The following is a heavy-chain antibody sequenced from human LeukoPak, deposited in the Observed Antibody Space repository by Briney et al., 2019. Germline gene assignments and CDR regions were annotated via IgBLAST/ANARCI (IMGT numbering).Heavy chain of an antibody. CDR1: GGTFSSYA. D-gene: IGHD5-18*01. CDR2: IIPILGIA. CDR3: ARDRSVDTAPYGMDV. J-gene: IGHJ6*02. Sequence: SVKVSCKASGGTFSSYAISWVRQAPGQGLEWMGRIIPILGIANYAQKFQGRVTITADKSTSTAYMEPSSLRSEDTAVYYCARDRSVDTAPYGMDVWGQGTTVTVSS. V-gene: IGHV1-69*04.